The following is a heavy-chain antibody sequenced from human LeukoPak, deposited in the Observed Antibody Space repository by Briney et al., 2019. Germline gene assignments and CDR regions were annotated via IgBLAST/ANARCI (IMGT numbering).Heavy chain of an antibody. CDR3: ARQPANTAAFDI. V-gene: IGHV4-34*01. J-gene: IGHJ3*02. CDR2: INHSGST. Sequence: SETLSLTCAVYGGSFSGYYWSWIRQPPGKGLEWIGEINHSGSTNYNPSLKSRVTISVDTSKNQFSLKLSSVTAADTAVYYCARQPANTAAFDIWGLGTMVTVSS. D-gene: IGHD5-18*01. CDR1: GGSFSGYY.